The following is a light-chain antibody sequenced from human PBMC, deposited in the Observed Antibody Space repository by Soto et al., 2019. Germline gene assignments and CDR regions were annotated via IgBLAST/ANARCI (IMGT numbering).Light chain of an antibody. V-gene: IGKV3-20*01. CDR2: GAS. CDR3: HHYGYGADT. Sequence: ELVLTQSPGTLSLSPGERATLSCRGSESVRNNSLAWYQQQPGQPPRLLMFGASRRATGIPDRFTGSGSGADFSLIICRLEPEDSAVYFCHHYGYGADTFGQGTKLEIK. CDR1: ESVRNNS. J-gene: IGKJ2*01.